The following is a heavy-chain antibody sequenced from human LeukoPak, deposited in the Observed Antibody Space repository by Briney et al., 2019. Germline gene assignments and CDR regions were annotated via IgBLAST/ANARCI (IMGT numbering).Heavy chain of an antibody. CDR2: INHFGST. D-gene: IGHD1-26*01. V-gene: IGHV4-34*01. J-gene: IGHJ4*02. CDR1: GGSFIGYY. CDR3: ARIRSRKWGFEY. Sequence: SETLSLTCAVYGGSFIGYYWSWIRQPPGKGLEWIGEINHFGSTNYNPSLKSRVTISIDTSKNQFSLKLSSVTAADTAVYYCARIRSRKWGFEYWGQGTLVTVSS.